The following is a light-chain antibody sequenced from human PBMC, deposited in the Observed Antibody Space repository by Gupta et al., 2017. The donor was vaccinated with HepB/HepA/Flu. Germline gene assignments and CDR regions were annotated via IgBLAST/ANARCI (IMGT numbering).Light chain of an antibody. V-gene: IGLV2-11*01. CDR1: SSDVGVYNY. CDR2: DVN. Sequence: ALPHPRSVSRSPGQSVAVSRPGSSSDVGVYNYVFWYQQHPGKALRLMIYDVNKRPAAVPDRFSCSESGNTASLTISGLQEEDESDYYCCSDARSNTYVFGTGTKVSVL. J-gene: IGLJ1*01. CDR3: CSDARSNTYV.